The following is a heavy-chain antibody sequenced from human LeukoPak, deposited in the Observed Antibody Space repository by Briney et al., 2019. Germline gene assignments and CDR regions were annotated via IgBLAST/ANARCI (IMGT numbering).Heavy chain of an antibody. CDR2: ISSNGGRT. Sequence: SGGSLRLSCAASGFTFSSYTMHWVRQAPGKGLEYVSAISSNGGRTYYANSVKGRFTISRDNSKNTLYLQMGSLRAEDMAVYYCARVNRDGSGPYYYMDVWGIGTTVTVSS. D-gene: IGHD3-22*01. CDR1: GFTFSSYT. CDR3: ARVNRDGSGPYYYMDV. J-gene: IGHJ6*03. V-gene: IGHV3-64*01.